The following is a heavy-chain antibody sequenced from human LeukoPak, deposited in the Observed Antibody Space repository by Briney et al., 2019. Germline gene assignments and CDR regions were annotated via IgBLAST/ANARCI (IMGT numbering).Heavy chain of an antibody. V-gene: IGHV3-20*04. CDR2: INWNGGST. CDR3: ARANPYYYYYYMDV. J-gene: IGHJ6*03. CDR1: GFTFDDYG. Sequence: GGSLRLSCAASGFTFDDYGMSWVRQAPGKGLEWVSGINWNGGSTGYADSVKGRFTISRDNAKNSLYLQMNSLRAEDTALYYCARANPYYYYYYMDVWGKGTTVTVSS.